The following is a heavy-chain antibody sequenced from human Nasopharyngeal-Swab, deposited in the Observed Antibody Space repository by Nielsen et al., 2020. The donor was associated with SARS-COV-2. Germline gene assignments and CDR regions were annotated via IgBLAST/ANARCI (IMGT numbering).Heavy chain of an antibody. D-gene: IGHD1-26*01. V-gene: IGHV3-21*01. Sequence: GWSLRLSCAASGFTFRSYSMNWVRQAPGTGLEWVSSISSSSSYIYYADSVKGRFTISRDNAKNSLYLQMNSLRAEDTAVYYCARDPVSGGSYPSYYYYGMDVWGQGTTVTVSS. CDR3: ARDPVSGGSYPSYYYYGMDV. CDR2: ISSSSSYI. J-gene: IGHJ6*02. CDR1: GFTFRSYS.